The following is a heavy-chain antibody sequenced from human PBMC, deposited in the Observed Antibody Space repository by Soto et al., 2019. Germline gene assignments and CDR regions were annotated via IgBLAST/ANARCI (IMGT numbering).Heavy chain of an antibody. V-gene: IGHV3-15*07. CDR2: IKSKTDGGTT. CDR1: GFTFSNAW. CDR3: TTAKGDIVVVVAATAGYYFDY. J-gene: IGHJ4*02. D-gene: IGHD2-15*01. Sequence: GGSLRLSCAASGFTFSNAWMNWVRQAPGKGLEWVGRIKSKTDGGTTDYAAPVKGRFTISRDDSKNTLYLQMNSLKTEDTAVYYCTTAKGDIVVVVAATAGYYFDYWGQGTLVTVSS.